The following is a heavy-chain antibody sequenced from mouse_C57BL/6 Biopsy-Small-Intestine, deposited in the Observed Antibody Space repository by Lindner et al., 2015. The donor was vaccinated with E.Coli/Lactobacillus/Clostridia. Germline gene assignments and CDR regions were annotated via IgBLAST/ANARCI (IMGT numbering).Heavy chain of an antibody. J-gene: IGHJ4*01. CDR2: INPNSGGT. Sequence: SVKVSCKASGYTFTDHYIHWVRQAPGQGLEWMAWINPNSGGTNYAQKFQGRVTMTRDTSISTAYMEVSRLRSDDTAVYYCARMYYDILTGHSPDCWGQGTLVTVSS. CDR3: ARMYYDILTGHSPDC. CDR1: GYTFTDHY. D-gene: IGHD2-4*01. V-gene: IGHV1-84*02.